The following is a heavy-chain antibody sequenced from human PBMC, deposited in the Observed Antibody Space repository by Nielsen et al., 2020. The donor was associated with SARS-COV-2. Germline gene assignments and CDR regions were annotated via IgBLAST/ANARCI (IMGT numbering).Heavy chain of an antibody. D-gene: IGHD3-10*01. Sequence: SLKISCAASGFTFDDYAMHWVRQAPGKGLEWVSGISWNSGSIGYADSVKGRFTISRDNAKNSLYLQMNSLRAEDTALYYCATRGSGLDVWGQGTTVTASS. CDR2: ISWNSGSI. V-gene: IGHV3-9*01. J-gene: IGHJ6*02. CDR3: ATRGSGLDV. CDR1: GFTFDDYA.